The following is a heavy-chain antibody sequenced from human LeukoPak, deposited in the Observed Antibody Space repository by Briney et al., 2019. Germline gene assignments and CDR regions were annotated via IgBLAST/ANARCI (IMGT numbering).Heavy chain of an antibody. CDR2: INQRGST. CDR1: GGSFSGYY. Sequence: SETLSLTCAVYGGSFSGYYWSWIRQPPGKGREWIGEINQRGSTNYNPSLKSRVTISVDTSKNQFSLKLSSVTAADTAVYYCARLICSGGSCYPDYWGQGTLVTVSS. J-gene: IGHJ4*02. V-gene: IGHV4-34*01. D-gene: IGHD2-15*01. CDR3: ARLICSGGSCYPDY.